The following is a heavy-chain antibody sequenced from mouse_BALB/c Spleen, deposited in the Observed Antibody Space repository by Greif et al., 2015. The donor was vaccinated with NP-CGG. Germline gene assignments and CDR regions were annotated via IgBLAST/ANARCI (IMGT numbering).Heavy chain of an antibody. CDR2: IYPGSGNT. Sequence: VKLMESGAELARPGASVKLSCKASGYTLTDYYINWVKQRTGQGLEWIGEIYPGSGNTYYNEKFKGKATLTADKSSSTAYMQLSSLTSEDSAVYFCARKGVRRAMDYWGQGTSVTVSS. D-gene: IGHD2-14*01. CDR1: GYTLTDYY. V-gene: IGHV1-77*01. CDR3: ARKGVRRAMDY. J-gene: IGHJ4*01.